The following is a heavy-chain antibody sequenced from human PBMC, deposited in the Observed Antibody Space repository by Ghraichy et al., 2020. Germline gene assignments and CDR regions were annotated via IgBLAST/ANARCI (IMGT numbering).Heavy chain of an antibody. CDR2: INHSGST. V-gene: IGHV4-34*01. CDR3: ARGRIVGATTPR. Sequence: GSLSLTCAVYGGSFSGYYWSWIRQPPGKGLEWIGEINHSGSTNYNPSLKSRVTISVDTSKNQFSLKLSSVTAADTAVYYCARGRIVGATTPRWGQGTLVTVSS. CDR1: GGSFSGYY. J-gene: IGHJ4*02. D-gene: IGHD1-26*01.